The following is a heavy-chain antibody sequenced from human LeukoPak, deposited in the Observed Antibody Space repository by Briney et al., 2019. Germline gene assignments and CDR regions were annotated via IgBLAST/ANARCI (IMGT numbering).Heavy chain of an antibody. J-gene: IGHJ5*02. CDR1: GYTFTAYY. Sequence: ASVKVSCKASGYTFTAYYIHWVRQAPGQGLEWMGRINPKNGGTNYAQKFQDRVTMTRDTSMSAAYMEISRLTYDDTAVYYCGRGIQSFDPRGQGTLVTVSS. CDR2: INPKNGGT. V-gene: IGHV1-2*06. CDR3: GRGIQSFDP.